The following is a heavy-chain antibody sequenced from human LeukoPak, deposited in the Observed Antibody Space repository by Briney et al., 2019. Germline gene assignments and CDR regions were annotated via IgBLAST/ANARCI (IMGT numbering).Heavy chain of an antibody. V-gene: IGHV3-21*01. CDR3: ARDRGVVVITSAFDI. J-gene: IGHJ3*02. D-gene: IGHD3-22*01. CDR1: GFTFSSYS. Sequence: GGSLRLSCAASGFTFSSYSMNWVRQAPGKGLEWVSSISSSSSYIYYADSVKGRSTISRDNAKNSLYLQMNSLRAEDTAVYYCARDRGVVVITSAFDIWGQGTMVTVSS. CDR2: ISSSSSYI.